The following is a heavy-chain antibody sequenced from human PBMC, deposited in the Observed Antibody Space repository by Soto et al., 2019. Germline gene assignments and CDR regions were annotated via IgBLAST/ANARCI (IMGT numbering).Heavy chain of an antibody. Sequence: SETLSLTCTVSGGSISSGDYYWSWIRQPPGKGLEWIGYIYYSGSTYYNPSLKSRVTISVDTSKNQFSLKLSSVTAADTAVYYCARAASQYFDLLSAFPPWGQGTLVTVSS. CDR2: IYYSGST. CDR1: GGSISSGDYY. D-gene: IGHD3-9*01. CDR3: ARAASQYFDLLSAFPP. V-gene: IGHV4-30-4*01. J-gene: IGHJ5*02.